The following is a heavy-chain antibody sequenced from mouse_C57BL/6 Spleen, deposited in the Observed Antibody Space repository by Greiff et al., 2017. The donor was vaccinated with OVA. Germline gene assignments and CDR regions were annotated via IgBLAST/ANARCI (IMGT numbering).Heavy chain of an antibody. CDR3: ARGTTVVAPYYAMDY. D-gene: IGHD1-1*01. Sequence: QVQLQQPGAELVRPGPSVKLSCKASGYTFTSYWMHWVKQRPGQGLEWIGVIDPSDSYTNYNQKFKGKATLTVDTSSSTAYMQLSSLTSEDSAVYYCARGTTVVAPYYAMDYWGQGTSVTVSS. J-gene: IGHJ4*01. CDR2: IDPSDSYT. V-gene: IGHV1-59*01. CDR1: GYTFTSYW.